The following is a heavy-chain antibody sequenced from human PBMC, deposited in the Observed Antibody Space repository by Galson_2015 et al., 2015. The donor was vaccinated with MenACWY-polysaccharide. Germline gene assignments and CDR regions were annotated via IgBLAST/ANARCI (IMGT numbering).Heavy chain of an antibody. J-gene: IGHJ4*02. Sequence: SLRLSCAASGFTFSRYGMHWVRQAPGKGLEWVSLIRYDGSDKYYTDSVKGRFTISRDNSKNTLYLQMNSLRIEDTAVYYCAKDAVPQLQSTSSAFDSWGRGTLVTVSS. CDR2: IRYDGSDK. D-gene: IGHD6-6*01. CDR1: GFTFSRYG. CDR3: AKDAVPQLQSTSSAFDS. V-gene: IGHV3-30*02.